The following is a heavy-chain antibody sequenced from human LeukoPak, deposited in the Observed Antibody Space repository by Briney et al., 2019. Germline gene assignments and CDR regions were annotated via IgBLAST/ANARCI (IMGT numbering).Heavy chain of an antibody. CDR3: AKDSWAFGGVIVIPGSDY. V-gene: IGHV3-23*01. J-gene: IGHJ4*02. Sequence: GGTLRLSCAASGFTFSSYGMSWVRQAPGKGLEWVSAISGSGGSTYYADSVKGRFTISRDNSKNTLYLQMNSLRAEDTAVYYCAKDSWAFGGVIVIPGSDYWDQGTLATVSS. D-gene: IGHD3-16*02. CDR1: GFTFSSYG. CDR2: ISGSGGST.